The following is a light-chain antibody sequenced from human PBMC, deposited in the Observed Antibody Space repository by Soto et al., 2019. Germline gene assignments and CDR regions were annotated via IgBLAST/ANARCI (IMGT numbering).Light chain of an antibody. CDR3: QQSYSTPGT. V-gene: IGKV1-39*01. CDR2: AAS. Sequence: DIQMTQSPSSLSASVGDRVTITCRASQSISSYLNWYQQKPGKAPKLLIYAASSLQSGVPSRFSGSGSGTDFTLAISSLQPEDVATYYCQQSYSTPGTFGHGTRVDI. J-gene: IGKJ1*01. CDR1: QSISSY.